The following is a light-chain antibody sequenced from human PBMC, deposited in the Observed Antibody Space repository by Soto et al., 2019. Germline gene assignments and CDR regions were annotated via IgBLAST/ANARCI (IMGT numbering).Light chain of an antibody. CDR2: DNT. CDR1: TSNRGAGYD. Sequence: QSVLTQPASVSGAPGQTVSISCTGTTSNRGAGYDVHWYRHLPGTAPTLLISDNTNRPSGVPDRFSGSKSGTSASLAISGLQSEDEADYYCQSYDNSLRAYVFGPGTKLTVL. J-gene: IGLJ1*01. CDR3: QSYDNSLRAYV. V-gene: IGLV1-40*01.